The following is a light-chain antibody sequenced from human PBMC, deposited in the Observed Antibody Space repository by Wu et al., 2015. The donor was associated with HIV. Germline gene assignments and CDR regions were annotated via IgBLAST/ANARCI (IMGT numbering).Light chain of an antibody. CDR1: QSISNW. J-gene: IGKJ4*01. CDR3: QQYNSYPLT. Sequence: DIQMTQSPSTLSASVGDRVTITCRASQSISNWLAWYQQKPGKAPKLLIYAASTLQSGVPSRFSGSGSETEFTLTINSLQPDDFATYYCQQYNSYPLTFGGGTKVEIK. CDR2: AAS. V-gene: IGKV1-5*01.